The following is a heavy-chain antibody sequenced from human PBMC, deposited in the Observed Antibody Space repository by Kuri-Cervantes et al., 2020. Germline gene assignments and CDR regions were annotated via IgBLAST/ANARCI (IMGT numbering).Heavy chain of an antibody. CDR1: GFTVSSYW. D-gene: IGHD2-8*01. CDR3: SCTKRGSNAFDV. Sequence: GGSLRLSCAASGFTVSSYWMHWVRQAPGKGLVWVSRINNDGRSTSYADSVKDRFTISRDNAKNTLYQQMNSLRAEDTAVYYCSCTKRGSNAFDVWGQGTMVTVSS. J-gene: IGHJ3*01. CDR2: INNDGRST. V-gene: IGHV3-74*01.